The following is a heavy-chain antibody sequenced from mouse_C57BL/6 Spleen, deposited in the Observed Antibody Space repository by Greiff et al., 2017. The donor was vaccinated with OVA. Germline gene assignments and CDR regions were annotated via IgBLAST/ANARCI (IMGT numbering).Heavy chain of an antibody. CDR1: GYTFTSYW. CDR2: IPPNSGST. D-gene: IGHD2-13*01. Sequence: VQLQQPGAELVKPGASVKLSCKASGYTFTSYWMHWVKQRPGQGLEWIGMIPPNSGSTNYNEKFKSKATLTVDKSSSTAYMQLSSLKSEDSAVYYCARKGDPAWFAYWGQGTLVTVSA. CDR3: ARKGDPAWFAY. V-gene: IGHV1-64*01. J-gene: IGHJ3*01.